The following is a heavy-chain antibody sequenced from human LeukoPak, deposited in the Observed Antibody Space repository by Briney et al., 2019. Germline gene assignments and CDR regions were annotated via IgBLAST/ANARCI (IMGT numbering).Heavy chain of an antibody. V-gene: IGHV4-61*02. CDR2: IYTSGST. CDR1: GGSISSGGYY. J-gene: IGHJ3*02. Sequence: SGTLSLTCTVSGGSISSGGYYWSWIRQPAGKGLEWIGRIYTSGSTNYNPSLKSRVTMSVDTSKNQFSLKLSSVTAADTAVYYCARDWYSSSSTAFDIWGQGTMVTVSS. D-gene: IGHD6-6*01. CDR3: ARDWYSSSSTAFDI.